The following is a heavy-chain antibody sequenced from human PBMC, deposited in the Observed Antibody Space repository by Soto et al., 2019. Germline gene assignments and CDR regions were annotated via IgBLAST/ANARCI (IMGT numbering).Heavy chain of an antibody. CDR3: VSGYSSGWYDRNYYYYYGMDV. J-gene: IGHJ6*02. CDR2: INPSGGSK. D-gene: IGHD6-19*01. V-gene: IGHV1-46*01. CDR1: GYTFTSYY. Sequence: VKVSCKASGYTFTSYYMHWVRQAPGQGLEWMGIINPSGGSKSYAQKFQGRVTMTRDTSTSTVYMELSSLRSEETAVYYCVSGYSSGWYDRNYYYYYGMDVWGQGTTVTVSS.